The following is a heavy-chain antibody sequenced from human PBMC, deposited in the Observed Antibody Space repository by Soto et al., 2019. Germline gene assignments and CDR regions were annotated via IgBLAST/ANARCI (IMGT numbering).Heavy chain of an antibody. Sequence: QVQLQESGPGLVKPSQTLSLTCTVSGGSISSGDYYWSWIRQPPGKGLEWIGYIYYSGSTYYNPSLKSRVTISVDTSKKQSSLKLSCVTAADTAVYYCASRTLGYCSGGSCYRYANWFDPWGQGTLVTVSS. V-gene: IGHV4-30-4*01. CDR1: GGSISSGDYY. CDR2: IYYSGST. D-gene: IGHD2-15*01. CDR3: ASRTLGYCSGGSCYRYANWFDP. J-gene: IGHJ5*02.